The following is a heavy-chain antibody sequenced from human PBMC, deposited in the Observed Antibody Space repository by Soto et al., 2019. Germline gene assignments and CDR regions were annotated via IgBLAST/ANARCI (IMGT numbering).Heavy chain of an antibody. Sequence: GGSLRLSCAGSGFTFSSYAMQWVRQAPGKGLEWVAVISYDGPNKYYADSVKSRFTISRDNFKNTLYLQMNSLRAEDSAVYHCAKSTSPGSRHYYYGLDVWGQGTTVTVSS. V-gene: IGHV3-30*18. CDR1: GFTFSSYA. J-gene: IGHJ6*02. CDR3: AKSTSPGSRHYYYGLDV. CDR2: ISYDGPNK.